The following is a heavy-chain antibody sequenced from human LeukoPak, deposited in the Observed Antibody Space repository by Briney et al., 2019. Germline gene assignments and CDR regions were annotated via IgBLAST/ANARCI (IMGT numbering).Heavy chain of an antibody. J-gene: IGHJ6*03. Sequence: SETLSLTCAVYGGSFSGYYWSWIRQPPGEGLEWIWEINYSGSTKYNPSPKSRVTISVDTSKNQFSLKLRSVTAADTAVYYCARLGRDGYNFDYYYYYMDVWGKGTTVTVSS. D-gene: IGHD5-24*01. CDR1: GGSFSGYY. V-gene: IGHV4-34*01. CDR2: INYSGST. CDR3: ARLGRDGYNFDYYYYYMDV.